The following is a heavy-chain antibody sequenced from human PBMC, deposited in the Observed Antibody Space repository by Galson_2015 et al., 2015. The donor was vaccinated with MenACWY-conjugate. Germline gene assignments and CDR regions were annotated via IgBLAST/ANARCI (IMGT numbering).Heavy chain of an antibody. J-gene: IGHJ4*02. Sequence: SLRLSCAVSGFSFSNYAMSWVRQAPGKGLEWVSGISASGGGTYYPDSVKGRFTISRDNSKNTLFLQMNSLRVEDTAVYYCARGHPLTATTLFDYWGQGTLVTVSS. D-gene: IGHD4-17*01. CDR3: ARGHPLTATTLFDY. CDR1: GFSFSNYA. V-gene: IGHV3-23*01. CDR2: ISASGGGT.